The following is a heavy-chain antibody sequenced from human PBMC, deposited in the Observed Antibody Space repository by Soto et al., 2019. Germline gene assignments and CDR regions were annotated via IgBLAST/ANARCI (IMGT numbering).Heavy chain of an antibody. CDR2: MYYSGIT. J-gene: IGHJ4*02. Sequence: PSETLSLACTVSGAPVSSETHFWTWIRQAPGKGLEWIGYMYYSGITNLNPALKSRVTLSVDRSRNQFSLSLSSVTAADTAVYYCTREDMSGTYYFDYWGPGIQDTVSS. V-gene: IGHV4-61*01. D-gene: IGHD1-26*01. CDR1: GAPVSSETHF. CDR3: TREDMSGTYYFDY.